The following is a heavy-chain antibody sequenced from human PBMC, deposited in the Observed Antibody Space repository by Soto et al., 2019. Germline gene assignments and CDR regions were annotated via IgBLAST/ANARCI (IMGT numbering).Heavy chain of an antibody. J-gene: IGHJ5*02. CDR2: VSAYNGNT. CDR1: GYTFTSYG. V-gene: IGHV1-18*01. CDR3: ARAVDAPAGILLFDP. Sequence: ASVKVSCKASGYTFTSYGISWVRQAPGQGLEWMGWVSAYNGNTNYAQKLQGRVTMTTDTSTSTAYMELRSLRSDDTAVYYCARAVDAPAGILLFDPWGQGNLVTVSS. D-gene: IGHD6-13*01.